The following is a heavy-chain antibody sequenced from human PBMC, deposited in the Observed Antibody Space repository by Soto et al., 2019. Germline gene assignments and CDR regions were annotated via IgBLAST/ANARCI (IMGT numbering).Heavy chain of an antibody. J-gene: IGHJ5*02. V-gene: IGHV4-30-2*01. CDR3: ARHRHPRGTVGATSPLDP. CDR1: GGSISSGGYS. Sequence: ASETLSLTCAVSGGSISSGGYSWSWIRQPPGKGLEWIGYVYHSGNPYYNPSLKGRVTISRDESNNTLYLQMRRVRAEDTAVYFCARHRHPRGTVGATSPLDPWGQGTQVTVS. D-gene: IGHD1-26*01. CDR2: VYHSGNP.